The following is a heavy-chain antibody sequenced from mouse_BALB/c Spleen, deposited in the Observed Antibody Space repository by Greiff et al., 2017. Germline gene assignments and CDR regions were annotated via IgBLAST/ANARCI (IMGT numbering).Heavy chain of an antibody. CDR2: ISSGGSYT. D-gene: IGHD1-2*01. CDR3: ARLITTATGAMDY. CDR1: GFTFSSYG. V-gene: IGHV5-6*01. Sequence: EVKLVESGGDLVKPGGSLKLSCAASGFTFSSYGMSWVRQTPDKRLEWVATISSGGSYTYYPDSVKGRFTISRDNAKNTLYLQMSSLKSEDTAMYYCARLITTATGAMDYWGQGTSVTVSS. J-gene: IGHJ4*01.